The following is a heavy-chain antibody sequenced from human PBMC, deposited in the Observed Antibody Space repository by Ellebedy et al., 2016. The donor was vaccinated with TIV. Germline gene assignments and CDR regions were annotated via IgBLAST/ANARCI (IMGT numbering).Heavy chain of an antibody. CDR2: IGVSGAST. V-gene: IGHV3-23*01. CDR1: GFTFRVNA. Sequence: PGGSLRLSCAASGFTFRVNAMTWVRQAPGKGLEWVSTIGVSGASTHYSDSVMGRFTISRDNAKNSLYLQLSSLRAEDTAVYYCARRSRGPSYYFDYWGQGALVTVSS. CDR3: ARRSRGPSYYFDY. D-gene: IGHD3-10*01. J-gene: IGHJ4*02.